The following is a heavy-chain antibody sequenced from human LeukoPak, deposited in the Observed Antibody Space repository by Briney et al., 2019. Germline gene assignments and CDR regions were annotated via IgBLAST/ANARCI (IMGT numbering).Heavy chain of an antibody. CDR3: ATGYSYDI. Sequence: PGGSLRLSCAASGFTFSSYRMNWVRQAPGKGLEWVSYISSSSSIIYYADSVKGRFTISRDNSKNTLYLQMNSLRAEDTAVYYCATGYSYDIWGQGTLVTVSS. CDR1: GFTFSSYR. J-gene: IGHJ4*02. D-gene: IGHD5-18*01. V-gene: IGHV3-48*01. CDR2: ISSSSSII.